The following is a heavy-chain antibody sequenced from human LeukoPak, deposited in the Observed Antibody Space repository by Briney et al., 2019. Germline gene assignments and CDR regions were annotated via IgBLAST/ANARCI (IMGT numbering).Heavy chain of an antibody. CDR1: GGSISSGGYY. Sequence: SSQTLSLTCTVSGGSISSGGYYWSWIRQHPEKGLEWIGHIYYSGSTYYNPSLQSRVTISVDTSKNQFTLKLSSVTAADTAVYYCAREPPGDYVWGSYRQGTAFDIWGQGTMVTVS. V-gene: IGHV4-31*03. D-gene: IGHD3-16*02. CDR2: IYYSGST. J-gene: IGHJ3*02. CDR3: AREPPGDYVWGSYRQGTAFDI.